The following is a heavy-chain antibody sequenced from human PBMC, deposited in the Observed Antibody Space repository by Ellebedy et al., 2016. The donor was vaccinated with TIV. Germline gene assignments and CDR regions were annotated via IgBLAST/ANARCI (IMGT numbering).Heavy chain of an antibody. CDR1: GFTFSSYA. J-gene: IGHJ6*02. V-gene: IGHV3-23*01. D-gene: IGHD3-3*01. CDR3: AKDLGDSIGSQDFWYYYYGLDV. Sequence: GGSLRLXXAASGFTFSSYAMHWVRQAPGKGLEWVSAISGSGAKTDYADSVKGRFTISRDNSKNTLYLQMSSLRAEDTVTYYCAKDLGDSIGSQDFWYYYYGLDVWGQGTTVTVSS. CDR2: ISGSGAKT.